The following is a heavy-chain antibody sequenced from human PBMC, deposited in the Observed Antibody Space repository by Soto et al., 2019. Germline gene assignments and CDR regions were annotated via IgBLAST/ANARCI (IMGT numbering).Heavy chain of an antibody. Sequence: EVQLVQSGAEVKKPGESLRISCKGSGYSFTSYWISWVRQMPGKGLEWMGRIDPSDSYTNYSPSFQGHVTISADKSISTAYLQWSSLKASDTAMYYCARHQYCTNGVCYDWFDPWGQGTLVTVSS. CDR1: GYSFTSYW. D-gene: IGHD2-8*01. J-gene: IGHJ5*02. CDR2: IDPSDSYT. V-gene: IGHV5-10-1*03. CDR3: ARHQYCTNGVCYDWFDP.